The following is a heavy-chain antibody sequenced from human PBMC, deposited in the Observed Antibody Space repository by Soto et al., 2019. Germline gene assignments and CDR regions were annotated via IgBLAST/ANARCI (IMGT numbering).Heavy chain of an antibody. D-gene: IGHD1-26*01. Sequence: QVQLVQSGAEVKKPGSSVKVSCKASGGTFSSYAINWVRQAPGQGLEWMGGTIPIFGTADYAQKVQGRVTITGVELPTTAYMQLRSPRSGGQAVNYCASVAAKYYSCGMDVWGQGTTVPVSS. V-gene: IGHV1-69*12. CDR1: GGTFSSYA. CDR3: ASVAAKYYSCGMDV. J-gene: IGHJ6*02. CDR2: TIPIFGTA.